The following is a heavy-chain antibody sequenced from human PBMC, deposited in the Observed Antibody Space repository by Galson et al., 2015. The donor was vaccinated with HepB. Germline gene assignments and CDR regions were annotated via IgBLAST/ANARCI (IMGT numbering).Heavy chain of an antibody. D-gene: IGHD2-15*01. J-gene: IGHJ6*02. CDR3: ARDECRSGGSCDYYGMDV. CDR1: GFTFSSYA. V-gene: IGHV3-30-3*01. Sequence: SLRLSCAASGFTFSSYAMHWVRQAPGKGLEWVAVISYDGSNKYYADSVKGRFTISRDNSKNTLYLQMNSLRAEDTAVYYCARDECRSGGSCDYYGMDVWGQGTTVTVSS. CDR2: ISYDGSNK.